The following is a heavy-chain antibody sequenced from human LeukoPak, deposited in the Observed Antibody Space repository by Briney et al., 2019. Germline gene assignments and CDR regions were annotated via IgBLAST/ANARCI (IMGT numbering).Heavy chain of an antibody. D-gene: IGHD5-12*01. CDR3: ARYDIVATNWFDP. CDR2: ITHRGST. CDR1: GGSFSGYY. J-gene: IGHJ5*02. Sequence: SETLSLTCAVYGGSFSGYYWSWIRQPPGKGLEWIGEITHRGSTNYNPSLKSRVTISVDTSKNQFSLKQNSVTAADTAVYYCARYDIVATNWFDPWGQGTLVTVSS. V-gene: IGHV4-34*01.